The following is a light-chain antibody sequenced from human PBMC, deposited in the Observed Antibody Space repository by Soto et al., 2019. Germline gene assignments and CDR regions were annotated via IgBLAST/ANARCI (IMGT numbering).Light chain of an antibody. CDR1: QSVNNNY. CDR2: GAS. J-gene: IGKJ2*01. CDR3: QQYGSSSYT. Sequence: EIVLTQSPGTLSLSPGERATLSCRASQSVNNNYLAWYQQKPGQAPRLLIYGASSRATGIPDRFSGSGSGTDFTLTISRLEPEDFAVYYCQQYGSSSYTFGQGTTLEIK. V-gene: IGKV3-20*01.